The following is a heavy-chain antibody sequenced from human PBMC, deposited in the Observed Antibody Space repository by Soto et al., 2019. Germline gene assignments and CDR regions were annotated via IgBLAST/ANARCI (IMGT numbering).Heavy chain of an antibody. CDR3: ARGYCSSTSCYARHYYYYGMDV. CDR1: GGTFSSYA. D-gene: IGHD2-2*01. Sequence: ASVKLSCKASGGTFSSYAVSWVRQAPGQGLEWMGGIIPIFGTANYAQKFQGRVTITADESTSTAYMELSSLRSEDTAVYYCARGYCSSTSCYARHYYYYGMDVWGQGTTVTVSS. J-gene: IGHJ6*02. V-gene: IGHV1-69*13. CDR2: IIPIFGTA.